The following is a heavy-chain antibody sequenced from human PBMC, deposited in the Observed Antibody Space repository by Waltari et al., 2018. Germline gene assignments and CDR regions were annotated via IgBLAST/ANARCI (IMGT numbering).Heavy chain of an antibody. CDR3: ARKMDTDSGAFDL. D-gene: IGHD2-8*01. J-gene: IGHJ3*01. CDR2: ALYSGRAYSTEST. CDR1: GVPSLTTNTYY. Sequence: QVQLQESGPGLVKPAQTLALNCSVSGVPSLTTNTYYRTVIPQHPGKGLEWIGFALYSGRAYSTESTYYNPSLKSRLDISIDTSKNQVSLRLTSVTAADTAIYYCARKMDTDSGAFDLWGRGTMVTVSS. V-gene: IGHV4-31*03.